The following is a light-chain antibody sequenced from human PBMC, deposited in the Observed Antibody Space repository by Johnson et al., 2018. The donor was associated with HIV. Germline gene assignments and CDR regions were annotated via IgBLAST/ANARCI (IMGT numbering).Light chain of an antibody. CDR3: GTWDSSLTASYV. Sequence: QSVLTQPPSVSAAPGQKVTISCSRNYSNFGNNYVSWYQQLPGTAPKLLIYKNDKRPSGIPDRFSGSKYGTSATLGITGLQTGDEADYYCGTWDSSLTASYVFGTGTKVTVL. CDR1: YSNFGNNY. CDR2: KND. J-gene: IGLJ1*01. V-gene: IGLV1-51*02.